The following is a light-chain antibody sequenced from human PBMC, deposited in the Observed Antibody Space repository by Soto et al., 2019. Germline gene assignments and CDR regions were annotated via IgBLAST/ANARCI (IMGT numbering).Light chain of an antibody. Sequence: EIALTQSPATLSLSPGERATLSCRASQSVRSNLAWYQQKPGQAPRLLIYDASNRATGIPGRFSGSGSGTAFTLTISNLEPEEFAVYYCQQRDNWPWTFGQGAKVEIK. CDR3: QQRDNWPWT. J-gene: IGKJ1*01. V-gene: IGKV3-11*01. CDR1: QSVRSN. CDR2: DAS.